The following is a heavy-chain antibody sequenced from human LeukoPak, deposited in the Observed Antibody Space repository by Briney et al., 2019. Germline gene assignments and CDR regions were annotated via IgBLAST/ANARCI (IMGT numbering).Heavy chain of an antibody. CDR3: ARYTDHYYFDY. CDR2: IYPGDSDT. CDR1: GYSFTSYW. D-gene: IGHD1-1*01. J-gene: IGHJ4*02. V-gene: IGHV5-51*01. Sequence: GESLKISCKGSGYSFTSYWIGWVRQMPGRGLEWMGIIYPGDSDTRYSRSFQGQVTISVDKSISTAYVQWSSLQASDTAMYYCARYTDHYYFDYWGQGTLVTVSS.